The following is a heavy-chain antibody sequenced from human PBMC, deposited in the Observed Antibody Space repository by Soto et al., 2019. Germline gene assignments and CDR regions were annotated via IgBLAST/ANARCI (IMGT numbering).Heavy chain of an antibody. CDR3: ARDSLYGSGNSVNHYLDY. D-gene: IGHD3-10*01. CDR1: GFNFHWYW. Sequence: LRLSCAACGFNFHWYWMSWVRQAPGKGLEWLATIKTDGSEKKYVDSVKGRFTMSRDNAKNSVYLQMDRLRAEDTAVYYCARDSLYGSGNSVNHYLDYWAHGTLVTGSS. J-gene: IGHJ4*01. V-gene: IGHV3-7*01. CDR2: IKTDGSEK.